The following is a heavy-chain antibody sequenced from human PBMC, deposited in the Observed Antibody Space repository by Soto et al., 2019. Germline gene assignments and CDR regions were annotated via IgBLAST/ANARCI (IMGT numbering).Heavy chain of an antibody. J-gene: IGHJ4*02. D-gene: IGHD3-22*01. CDR1: AGSISSGDYY. CDR2: IYYSGST. V-gene: IGHV4-30-4*01. Sequence: QVQLQESGPGLVKPSQTLSLTCTVSAGSISSGDYYWSWIRRPPGKGLEWIGYIYYSGSTYYNPSLKSRVTISVDTSKNQFSLKLSSVTAADTAVYYCARDPRDSNGIDYWGQGTLVTVSS. CDR3: ARDPRDSNGIDY.